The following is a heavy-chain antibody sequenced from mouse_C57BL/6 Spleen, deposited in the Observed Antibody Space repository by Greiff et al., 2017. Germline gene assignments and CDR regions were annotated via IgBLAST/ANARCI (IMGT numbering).Heavy chain of an antibody. CDR2: ISSGSSTI. CDR1: GFTFSDYG. CDR3: ARITTVVDMDY. J-gene: IGHJ4*01. V-gene: IGHV5-17*01. D-gene: IGHD1-1*01. Sequence: EVQLVESGGGLVKPGGSLKLSCAASGFTFSDYGMHWVRQAPEKGLEWVAYISSGSSTIYYADTVKGRFTISRDNAKNTLFLQMTSLRSEDTAMYYCARITTVVDMDYWGQGTSVTVSS.